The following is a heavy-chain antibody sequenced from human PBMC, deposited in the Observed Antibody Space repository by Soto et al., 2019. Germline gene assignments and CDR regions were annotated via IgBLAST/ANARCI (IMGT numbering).Heavy chain of an antibody. CDR2: TYYSGST. CDR3: ASEDAYCGGDCPEAGGAL. V-gene: IGHV4-61*01. J-gene: IGHJ4*02. CDR1: GGSVSSGSYY. Sequence: SETLSLTCTVSGGSVSSGSYYWSWIRQPPGKGLEWIGYTYYSGSTNYNPSLKSRVTISVDTSKNQFSLKLSSVTAADTAVYYCASEDAYCGGDCPEAGGALWGQGTLVTVS. D-gene: IGHD2-21*02.